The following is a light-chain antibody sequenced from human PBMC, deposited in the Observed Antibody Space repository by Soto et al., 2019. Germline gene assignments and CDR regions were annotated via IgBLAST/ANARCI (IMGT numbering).Light chain of an antibody. Sequence: EIVLTQSPGTLSLSPGERATLSCRASQSVSSSYLAWYQQKPGQAPRLLISGASSSATSIQDRFSGSGSGTSFTLTISRLELADFAVYYCHQYCSSPFTFGPGTKVDIK. V-gene: IGKV3-20*01. CDR1: QSVSSSY. J-gene: IGKJ3*01. CDR2: GAS. CDR3: HQYCSSPFT.